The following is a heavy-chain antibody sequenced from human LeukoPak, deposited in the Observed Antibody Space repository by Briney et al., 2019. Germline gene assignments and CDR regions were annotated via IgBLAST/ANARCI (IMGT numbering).Heavy chain of an antibody. V-gene: IGHV3-23*01. CDR3: AKDQGGNYDFWSGYYEVGYYFDY. D-gene: IGHD3-3*01. J-gene: IGHJ4*02. CDR2: ISGSGGST. CDR1: GFTFSSYA. Sequence: PGGSLRLSCAASGFTFSSYAMSWVRQAPGKGLEWVSAISGSGGSTYYADSVKGRFTISRDNSKNKLYLQMNSLRAEDTAVYYCAKDQGGNYDFWSGYYEVGYYFDYWGQGTLVTVSS.